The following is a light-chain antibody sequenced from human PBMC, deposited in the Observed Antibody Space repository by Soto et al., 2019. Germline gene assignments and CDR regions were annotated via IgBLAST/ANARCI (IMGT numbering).Light chain of an antibody. Sequence: DIQMTQSPSSLSASVGDSVSITCRASQSVSRWLAWYQQKPGEAPKLLIYDASILERGVPSRFSGSGSGTEFTLTISSLQPDDFATYYCQHYNGYWTFGQGTKVDI. CDR1: QSVSRW. J-gene: IGKJ1*01. V-gene: IGKV1-5*01. CDR2: DAS. CDR3: QHYNGYWT.